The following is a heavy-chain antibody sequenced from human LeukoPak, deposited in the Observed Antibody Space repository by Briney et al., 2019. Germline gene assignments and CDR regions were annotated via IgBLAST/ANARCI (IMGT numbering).Heavy chain of an antibody. CDR3: ASIPCSSTSWYHFDN. Sequence: SETLSLTCNVSGGSVSSSNHHWAWIRQSPGMGLEWVGTFFSTGRTSQNPDPSLKGRVTLSVDTSRNQFSLQLRSLTAADTAIFYCASIPCSSTSWYHFDNWGQGTLVTVSS. CDR1: GGSVSSSNHH. CDR2: FFSTGRT. V-gene: IGHV4-39*01. D-gene: IGHD6-13*01. J-gene: IGHJ4*02.